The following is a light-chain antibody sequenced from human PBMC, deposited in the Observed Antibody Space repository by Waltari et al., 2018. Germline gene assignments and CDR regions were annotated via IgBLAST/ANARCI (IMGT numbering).Light chain of an antibody. CDR2: LGS. Sequence: DIVMTQSPLSLAVTPGEPASIPCRSSQSLLHSNIYNYLAWYLQKPGQSPQLLIYLGSSRASGVPDRFTGSGSGTDVTLKISRVEAEDVGVYYCMQALQTPFTFGGGTKVEIK. V-gene: IGKV2-28*01. J-gene: IGKJ4*01. CDR3: MQALQTPFT. CDR1: QSLLHSNIYNY.